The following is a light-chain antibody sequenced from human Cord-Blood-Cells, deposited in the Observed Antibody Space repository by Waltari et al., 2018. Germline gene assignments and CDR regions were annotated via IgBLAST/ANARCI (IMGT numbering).Light chain of an antibody. CDR1: QGIRNY. J-gene: IGKJ1*01. CDR2: AAS. V-gene: IGKV1-27*01. CDR3: QKYNSAPWT. Sequence: DIQMTQSPSSLSASVGDRVTINCRASQGIRNYLAWYQQKPGKVPKLLIYAASTLQSGVPARFSGSGSGTDFTLTISSLQPEDVATYYCQKYNSAPWTFGQGTKVEIK.